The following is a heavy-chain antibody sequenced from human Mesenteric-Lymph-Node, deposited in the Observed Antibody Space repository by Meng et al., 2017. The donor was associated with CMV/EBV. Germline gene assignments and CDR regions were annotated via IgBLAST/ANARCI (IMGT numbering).Heavy chain of an antibody. J-gene: IGHJ5*02. Sequence: SETSLTCTVSGGSISSSSYYWGWIRQPPGKGLEWIGSIYYSGSTYYNPSLKSRVTISVDTSKNQFSLKLSSVTAADTAVYYCASGYCSGGSCYSDWFDPWGQGTLVTVSS. CDR2: IYYSGST. V-gene: IGHV4-39*07. CDR1: GGSISSSSYY. CDR3: ASGYCSGGSCYSDWFDP. D-gene: IGHD2-15*01.